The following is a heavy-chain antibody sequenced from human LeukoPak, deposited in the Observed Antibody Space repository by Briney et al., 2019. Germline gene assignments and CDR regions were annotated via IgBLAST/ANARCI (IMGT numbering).Heavy chain of an antibody. D-gene: IGHD3-10*01. CDR2: IYYSGST. V-gene: IGHV4-59*01. J-gene: IGHJ4*02. CDR3: ARDRRGESFDY. Sequence: ETLSLTCTVSGGSISTYYWSWLRQPPGKGLEWIGYIYYSGSTNYNPSLTSRVTISVDTSKNQFSLKLSSVTAADTAVYYCARDRRGESFDYWGQGTLVTVSS. CDR1: GGSISTYY.